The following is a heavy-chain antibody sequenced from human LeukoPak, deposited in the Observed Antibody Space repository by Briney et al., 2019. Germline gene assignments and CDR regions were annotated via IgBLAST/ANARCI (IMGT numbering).Heavy chain of an antibody. CDR3: ARRKRNYAPDY. D-gene: IGHD3-16*01. Sequence: ASVKVSCKASEYTFTSYDIHCVRQATGQGLEWMGWMNPNSGNTGYAQKFQGRVTMTRDISMSTAYMELSSLRSDDTAVYYCARRKRNYAPDYWGQGTLVTVSS. J-gene: IGHJ4*02. V-gene: IGHV1-8*01. CDR1: EYTFTSYD. CDR2: MNPNSGNT.